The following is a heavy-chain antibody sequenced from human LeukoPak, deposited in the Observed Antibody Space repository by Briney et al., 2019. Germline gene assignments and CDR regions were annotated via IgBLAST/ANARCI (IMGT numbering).Heavy chain of an antibody. CDR2: IYASGST. J-gene: IGHJ4*02. V-gene: IGHV4-61*02. D-gene: IGHD5-18*01. Sequence: SQTLSLTCTVSGGSISSGSYYWSWIRQPAGKGLEFIGRIYASGSTTYNPSLKSRVTISVDTSKNRFSLKLSSVTAADTAVYYCARDRSYSYGSGHFDYWGQGTLVTVSS. CDR3: ARDRSYSYGSGHFDY. CDR1: GGSISSGSYY.